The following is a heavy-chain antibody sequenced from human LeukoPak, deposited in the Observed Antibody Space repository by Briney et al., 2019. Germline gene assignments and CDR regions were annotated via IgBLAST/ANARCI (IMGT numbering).Heavy chain of an antibody. CDR3: ARENGYCSSTSCYLRAFDI. V-gene: IGHV1-18*01. J-gene: IGHJ3*02. CDR2: ISAYNGNT. Sequence: ASVKVSCKASGYTFTGYGISWVRQAPGQGLEWMGWISAYNGNTNYAQKLQGRVTMTTDTSTSTAYMELRSLRSDDTAVYYCARENGYCSSTSCYLRAFDIWGQGTMVTVSS. CDR1: GYTFTGYG. D-gene: IGHD2-2*01.